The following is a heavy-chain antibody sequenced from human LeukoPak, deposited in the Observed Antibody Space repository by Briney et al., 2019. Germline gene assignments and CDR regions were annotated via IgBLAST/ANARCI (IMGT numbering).Heavy chain of an antibody. CDR3: ARVRGRWLQFFDL. J-gene: IGHJ2*01. V-gene: IGHV4-31*02. Sequence: SETLSLTCTVSGGSISSGGYYWSWIRPHPGKGLEWIGYIYNSGSTYYNPSLKSRVTISVDTSKNQFSLKLSSVTAADTAVYYCARVRGRWLQFFDLWGRGTLVTVSS. D-gene: IGHD5-24*01. CDR2: IYNSGST. CDR1: GGSISSGGYY.